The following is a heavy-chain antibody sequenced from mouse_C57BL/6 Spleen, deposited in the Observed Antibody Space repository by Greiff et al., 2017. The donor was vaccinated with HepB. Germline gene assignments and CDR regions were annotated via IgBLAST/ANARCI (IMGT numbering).Heavy chain of an antibody. Sequence: QVQLKESGPELVKPGASVKISCKASGYAFSSSWMNWVKQRPGKGLEWIGRIYPGDGDTNYNGKFKGKATLTADKSSITAYMQLSSLTSEDAAVYFCAREEIYDGPLDYWGQGTTLTVSS. CDR3: AREEIYDGPLDY. J-gene: IGHJ2*01. D-gene: IGHD2-3*01. CDR2: IYPGDGDT. CDR1: GYAFSSSW. V-gene: IGHV1-82*01.